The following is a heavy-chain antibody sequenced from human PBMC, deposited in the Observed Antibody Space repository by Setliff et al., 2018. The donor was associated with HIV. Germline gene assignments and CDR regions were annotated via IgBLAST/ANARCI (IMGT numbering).Heavy chain of an antibody. CDR3: ASLAYNFWTGRPPFDY. CDR2: IYYSGST. Sequence: PSETLSLTCTVSGGSISSYYWSGIRQPPGKGREWIGYIYYSGSTNYNPSLKSRVTISVDTSNQQFSLKLTSVTAAATAKYCCASLAYNFWTGRPPFDYWCHGTLVTVSS. V-gene: IGHV4-59*12. D-gene: IGHD3-3*01. CDR1: GGSISSYY. J-gene: IGHJ4*01.